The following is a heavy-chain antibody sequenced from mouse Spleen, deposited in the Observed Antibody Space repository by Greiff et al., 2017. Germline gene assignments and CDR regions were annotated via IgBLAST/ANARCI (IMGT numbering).Heavy chain of an antibody. Sequence: EVQLQQSGPVLVKPGASVKMSCKASGYTFTDYYMNWVKQSHGKSLEWIGVINPYNGGTSYNQKFKGKATLTVDKSSSTAYMELNSLTSEDSAVYYCARDYRYDRDYFDYWGQGTTLTVSS. CDR2: INPYNGGT. J-gene: IGHJ2*01. V-gene: IGHV1-19*01. CDR3: ARDYRYDRDYFDY. D-gene: IGHD2-14*01. CDR1: GYTFTDYY.